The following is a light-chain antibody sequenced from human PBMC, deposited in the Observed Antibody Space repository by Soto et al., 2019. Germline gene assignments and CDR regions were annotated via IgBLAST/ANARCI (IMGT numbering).Light chain of an antibody. Sequence: IVLTQSPATLALDPRERTTISSRASQSVSNSLGWFQQKPGQAPRLLIDDATNMATGIPARFTGSGSGSDFTLSFSSLEPEDFGVYYSRQRYYWPRTFGGGTKVDIK. J-gene: IGKJ4*01. CDR2: DAT. V-gene: IGKV3-11*01. CDR1: QSVSNS. CDR3: RQRYYWPRT.